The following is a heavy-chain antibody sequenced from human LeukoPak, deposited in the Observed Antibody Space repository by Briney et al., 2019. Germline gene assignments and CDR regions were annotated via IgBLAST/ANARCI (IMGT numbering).Heavy chain of an antibody. V-gene: IGHV3-23*01. CDR1: GFTFSSYA. CDR3: AKDTEYSSSFDY. D-gene: IGHD6-6*01. CDR2: ISGSGGST. J-gene: IGHJ4*02. Sequence: GSLRLSCAASGFTFSSYAMSWVRQAPGKGLEWVSTISGSGGSTYYADSVKGRLTISRDNSKNTLYLQMNSLRAEDTAVYYCAKDTEYSSSFDYWGQGILVTVSS.